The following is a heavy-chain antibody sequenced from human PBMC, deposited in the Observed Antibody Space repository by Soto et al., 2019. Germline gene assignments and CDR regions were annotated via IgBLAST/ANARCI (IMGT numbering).Heavy chain of an antibody. CDR2: IHYSGNT. D-gene: IGHD3-10*01. Sequence: QVQLQESGPGLVKPSDTLSLTCAVSGYSISSSNFWGWIRQPPGKGLEWIGLIHYSGNTYYNPSLKSRVTMSVDTSKNQLSLKLSSVTAVDTAVYYCARVIRGVSDYWGQGTLVTVSS. V-gene: IGHV4-28*03. CDR1: GYSISSSNF. CDR3: ARVIRGVSDY. J-gene: IGHJ4*02.